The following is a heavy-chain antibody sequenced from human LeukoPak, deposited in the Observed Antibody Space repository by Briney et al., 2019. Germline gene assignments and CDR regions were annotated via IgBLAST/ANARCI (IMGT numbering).Heavy chain of an antibody. CDR2: IYYSGSS. D-gene: IGHD3-10*01. CDR1: GGSISTNGYY. Sequence: WETLSLTCTVSGGSISTNGYYWGWIRQPPGKGLEWIGTIYYSGSSYYNPSLRSRVSISVDTSRTQFSLRLSSVTAADTAVYYCARHMPLRITMVRGVIDNWGQGALVTVSS. CDR3: ARHMPLRITMVRGVIDN. V-gene: IGHV4-39*01. J-gene: IGHJ4*02.